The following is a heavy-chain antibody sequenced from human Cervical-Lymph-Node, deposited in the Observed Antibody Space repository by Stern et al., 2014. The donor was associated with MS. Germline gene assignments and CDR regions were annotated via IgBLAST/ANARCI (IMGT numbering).Heavy chain of an antibody. CDR1: GFTFSCYS. V-gene: IGHV3-21*01. Sequence: EVQLVESGGGLVKPGGSVRLSCEASGFTFSCYSMNWVRQAPGKGLEWVGWISSGGSYISYADSLKGRFAISRDNAKNSLYLQMNSLRAEDTAVYYCARGRGGNYRYYFDYWGQGTLVTVSS. D-gene: IGHD4-23*01. J-gene: IGHJ4*02. CDR2: ISSGGSYI. CDR3: ARGRGGNYRYYFDY.